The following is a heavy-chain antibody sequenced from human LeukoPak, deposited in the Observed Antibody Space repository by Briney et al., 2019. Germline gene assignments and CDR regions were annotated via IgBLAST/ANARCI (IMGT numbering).Heavy chain of an antibody. CDR2: INPNSGGT. J-gene: IGHJ4*02. CDR3: AREVPAAKEFDY. Sequence: GASVKVSCKASGYTFTGYYMHWARQAPGQGLEWMGWINPNSGGTNYAQKFQGRVTMTRDTSISTAYMELSRLRSDDTAVYYCAREVPAAKEFDYWGQGTLVTVSS. V-gene: IGHV1-2*02. CDR1: GYTFTGYY. D-gene: IGHD2-2*01.